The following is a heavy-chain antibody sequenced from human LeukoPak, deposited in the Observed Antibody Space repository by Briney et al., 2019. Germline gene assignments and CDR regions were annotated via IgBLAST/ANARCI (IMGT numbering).Heavy chain of an antibody. Sequence: SETLSLTCTVSGASISSGEYYWTWIRQIPGKGLEWIGYIYYTGTTNYNPLFESRATISVDTSKNQFSLKLTSVTAADTAVYFCARGEDFERYYLAYWGQGTLVTVSS. CDR1: GASISSGEYY. V-gene: IGHV4-61*08. CDR2: IYYTGTT. J-gene: IGHJ4*02. D-gene: IGHD3-9*01. CDR3: ARGEDFERYYLAY.